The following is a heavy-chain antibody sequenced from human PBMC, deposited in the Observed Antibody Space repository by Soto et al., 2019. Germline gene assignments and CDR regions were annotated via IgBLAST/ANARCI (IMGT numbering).Heavy chain of an antibody. J-gene: IGHJ3*01. CDR3: ARRLIDTWNQGHAFDF. CDR1: GGSVSSGNYF. Sequence: QLQLQESGPGLVKPAETLSLKCAVSGGSVSSGNYFWGWIRQPPGKGLEWIGNIYYNGDTYYSLSLKSQVTMSVATAQNQFSLRLTSVTAADTAVYYCARRLIDTWNQGHAFDFWGQGTLVTVSS. V-gene: IGHV4-39*01. CDR2: IYYNGDT. D-gene: IGHD1-20*01.